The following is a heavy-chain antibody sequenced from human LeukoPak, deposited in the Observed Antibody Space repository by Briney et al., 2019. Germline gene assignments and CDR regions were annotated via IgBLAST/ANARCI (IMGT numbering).Heavy chain of an antibody. CDR3: ARDGLWFGELDY. CDR1: GFTFSRYS. Sequence: GGSPRLSCAASGFTFSRYSMNWVRQAPGKGLEWVSSISISSSYIYYADSVKGRFTMSRDNAKNSLYLQMNSLRAEDTAVYYCARDGLWFGELDYWGQGTLVTVSS. D-gene: IGHD3-10*01. J-gene: IGHJ4*02. V-gene: IGHV3-21*01. CDR2: ISISSSYI.